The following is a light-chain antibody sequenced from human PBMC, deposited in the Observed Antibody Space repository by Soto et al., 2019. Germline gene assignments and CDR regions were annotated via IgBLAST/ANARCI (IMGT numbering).Light chain of an antibody. CDR1: SSDVGGYNY. CDR3: CSYAGSYSYV. V-gene: IGLV2-11*01. Sequence: QSVLTQPRSVSGSPGQSVTISCTGTSSDVGGYNYVSWYQQHPGKAPKLMIYDVSKRPSGVPDRFSGSKSGNTASLTISGLQAEYEADYSCCSYAGSYSYVFGTGTKLTVL. CDR2: DVS. J-gene: IGLJ1*01.